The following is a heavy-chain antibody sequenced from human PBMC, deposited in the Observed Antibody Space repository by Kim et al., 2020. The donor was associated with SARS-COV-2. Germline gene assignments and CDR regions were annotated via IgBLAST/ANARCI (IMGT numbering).Heavy chain of an antibody. Sequence: DSVKGRFTISRDNSKNTLYLQMNSLRAEDTAVYYCAKGAAFWSGYYTPDYWGQGTLVTVSS. D-gene: IGHD3-3*01. J-gene: IGHJ4*02. V-gene: IGHV3-23*01. CDR3: AKGAAFWSGYYTPDY.